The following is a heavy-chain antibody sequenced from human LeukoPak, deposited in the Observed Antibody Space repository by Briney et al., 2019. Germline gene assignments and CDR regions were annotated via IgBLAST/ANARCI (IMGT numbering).Heavy chain of an antibody. D-gene: IGHD4-23*01. CDR1: GYTFTGHY. J-gene: IGHJ3*02. CDR2: INPNSGDT. CDR3: ARDGNFDI. Sequence: ASVKVSCKASGYTFTGHYIHWVRQAPGQGVEWMGWINPNSGDTNHAQKFQDRVTLTRDTSITTAYMELSRLRSDDTAVYYCARDGNFDIWGQGTLVTVSS. V-gene: IGHV1-2*02.